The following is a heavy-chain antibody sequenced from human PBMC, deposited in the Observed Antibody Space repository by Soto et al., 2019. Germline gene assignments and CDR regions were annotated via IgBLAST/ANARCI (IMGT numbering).Heavy chain of an antibody. V-gene: IGHV1-18*01. CDR1: GYIFTSYD. J-gene: IGHJ4*02. Sequence: ASVKVSCKASGYIFTSYDISWVRQAPGQGLEWMGGISTYKGNTNYAQKLQGRVTMTTDTSTSTAYMEVRSLRSDDTAVYYCAGRGLRSNYDGAFDYWGQGTLVTVSS. CDR2: ISTYKGNT. CDR3: AGRGLRSNYDGAFDY. D-gene: IGHD4-4*01.